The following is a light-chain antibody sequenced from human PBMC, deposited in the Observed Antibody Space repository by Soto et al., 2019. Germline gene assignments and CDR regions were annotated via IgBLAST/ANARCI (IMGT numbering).Light chain of an antibody. CDR1: SSDVGGYNY. V-gene: IGLV2-11*01. CDR2: DVS. J-gene: IGLJ1*01. CDR3: SSYTGSSTYV. Sequence: QSVLTQPRSVSGSPGQSVTISCTGTSSDVGGYNYVSWYQQHPGKAPKLMIYDVSKRPSGVSNRFSGSKSGNTASLTISGLQAEDEADYYCSSYTGSSTYVFGTGTKVTVL.